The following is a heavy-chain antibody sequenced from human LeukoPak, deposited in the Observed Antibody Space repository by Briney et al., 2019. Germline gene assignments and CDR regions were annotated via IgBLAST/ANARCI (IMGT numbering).Heavy chain of an antibody. Sequence: RGSLRLSCRVSGITLSNYGMSWVRQAPGKGLEWVAGISGSGGSTNYADSVKGRFTISRDNPKNTLYLQMTSLRAEDTAVYFCAKRGVVIRVILVGFHKEAYYFDSWGQGALVTVSS. D-gene: IGHD3-22*01. J-gene: IGHJ4*02. CDR3: AKRGVVIRVILVGFHKEAYYFDS. CDR2: ISGSGGST. CDR1: GITLSNYG. V-gene: IGHV3-23*01.